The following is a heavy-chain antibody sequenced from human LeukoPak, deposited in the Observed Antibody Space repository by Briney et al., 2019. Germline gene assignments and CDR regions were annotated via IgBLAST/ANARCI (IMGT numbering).Heavy chain of an antibody. CDR2: IYYSGST. J-gene: IGHJ3*02. V-gene: IGHV4-30-4*07. D-gene: IGHD6-19*01. CDR3: AREGIAVAVRMAFDI. CDR1: GGSISSGGYS. Sequence: PSRTLSLTCAVSGGSISSGGYSWSWIRQPPGKGLEWIGYIYYSGSTYYNPPLKSRVTISVDTSKNQFSLKLSSVTAADTAVYYCAREGIAVAVRMAFDIWGQGTMVTVSS.